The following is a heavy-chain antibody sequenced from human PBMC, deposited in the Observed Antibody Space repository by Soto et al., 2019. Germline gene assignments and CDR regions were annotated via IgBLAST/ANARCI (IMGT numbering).Heavy chain of an antibody. D-gene: IGHD3-10*01. V-gene: IGHV1-69*01. J-gene: IGHJ6*02. CDR1: GGTFSSYA. Sequence: QVQLVQSGAEVKKPGSSVKVSCKASGGTFSSYAISWVRQAPGQGLEWMGGIIPIFGTANYAQKFQGRVTITADESTSKAYMELSSLRSEDTAVYYCARDYYGSGRNYYYGMDVWGQGTTVTVSS. CDR2: IIPIFGTA. CDR3: ARDYYGSGRNYYYGMDV.